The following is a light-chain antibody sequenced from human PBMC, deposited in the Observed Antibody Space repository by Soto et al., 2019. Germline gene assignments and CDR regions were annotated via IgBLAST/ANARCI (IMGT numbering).Light chain of an antibody. CDR2: EVS. Sequence: QPVLTQPASVSGSPGQSITISCTGTSSDVGGYNYVSWYQQHPGKAPKLMIYEVSERPSGVPDRFSGSKSGNTASLSISGLQAEDEADYYCCAYAGSYTVLFGGGTQLTVL. CDR3: CAYAGSYTVL. CDR1: SSDVGGYNY. V-gene: IGLV2-11*01. J-gene: IGLJ2*01.